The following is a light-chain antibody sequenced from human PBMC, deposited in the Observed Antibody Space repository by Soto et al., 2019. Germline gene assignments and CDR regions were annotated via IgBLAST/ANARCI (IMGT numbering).Light chain of an antibody. CDR3: QQANTFPIT. Sequence: DIQMTQSPSSVSASIGDRVTITCRASQDISTWLAWYQQKPGKAPNLLIYGASRLQSGVPSRFSGSGSGTDFTLTISSRQPEDFATYYCQQANTFPITFGQGTRLEI. J-gene: IGKJ5*01. V-gene: IGKV1-12*01. CDR1: QDISTW. CDR2: GAS.